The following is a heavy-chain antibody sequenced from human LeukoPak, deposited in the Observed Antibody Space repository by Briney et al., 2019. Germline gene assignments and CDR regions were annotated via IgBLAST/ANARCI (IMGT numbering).Heavy chain of an antibody. V-gene: IGHV3-23*01. CDR3: AKDLGAVVVPAASRVY. Sequence: PGGPLRLSCAASGFRFSDYTMNWVRQAPGKALEWVSAISGSGGSTYYADSVKGRFTISRDNSKNTLYLQMNSLRAEDTAVYYCAKDLGAVVVPAASRVYWGQGTLVTVSS. CDR1: GFRFSDYT. J-gene: IGHJ4*02. D-gene: IGHD2-2*01. CDR2: ISGSGGST.